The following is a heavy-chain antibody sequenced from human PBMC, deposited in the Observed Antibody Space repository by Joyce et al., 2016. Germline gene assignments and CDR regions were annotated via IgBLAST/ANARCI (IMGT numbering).Heavy chain of an antibody. CDR1: GGTFSRYT. J-gene: IGHJ6*02. CDR3: ARDPGSTTPNYYYYGMDV. V-gene: IGHV1-69*08. CDR2: IIPSLGIA. Sequence: QVQLVQSGAEVKKPGSSVKVSCKASGGTFSRYTLNWVRQAPGQGLEWMGRIIPSLGIANYAQKFQGRVTITADKSTSTAYMEMSSLGSEDTAVYYCARDPGSTTPNYYYYGMDVWGQGTTVTVSS. D-gene: IGHD4-11*01.